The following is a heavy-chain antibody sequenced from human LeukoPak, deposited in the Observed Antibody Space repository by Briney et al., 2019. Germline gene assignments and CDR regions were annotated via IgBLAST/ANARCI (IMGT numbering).Heavy chain of an antibody. D-gene: IGHD3-16*01. CDR1: GYSISSGYY. CDR2: IYHSGST. V-gene: IGHV4-38-2*02. J-gene: IGHJ5*02. Sequence: PSETLSLTCTVSGYSISSGYYWGWIRQPPGKGLEWIGSIYHSGSTYYNPSLKSRVTISVDTSKNQFSLKLTPVTAADTAVYYGARPVPAGLGWFDPWGEGTLVTVSS. CDR3: ARPVPAGLGWFDP.